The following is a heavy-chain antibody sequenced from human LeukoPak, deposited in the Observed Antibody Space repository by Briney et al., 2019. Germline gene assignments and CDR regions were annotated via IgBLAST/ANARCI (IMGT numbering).Heavy chain of an antibody. J-gene: IGHJ4*02. CDR3: ARAYYYDSSGYLYYFDY. Sequence: GESLKISCNGSGYSFTSYWIGWVRQMPGKGLEWMGIIYPGDSDTRYSPSFQGQVTISADRSISTAYLQWSSLKASDTAMYYCARAYYYDSSGYLYYFDYWGQGTLVTVSS. CDR2: IYPGDSDT. D-gene: IGHD3-22*01. CDR1: GYSFTSYW. V-gene: IGHV5-51*01.